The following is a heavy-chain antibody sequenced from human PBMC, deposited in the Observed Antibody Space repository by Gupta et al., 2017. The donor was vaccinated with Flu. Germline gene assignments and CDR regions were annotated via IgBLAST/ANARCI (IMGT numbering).Heavy chain of an antibody. V-gene: IGHV3-23*01. CDR3: VRGDRFSGWDN. CDR1: GFTFSSFV. Sequence: EVQLLESGGGLEQPGGSLRLSCAASGFTFSSFVLSWVRQAPGKGLEWVSVIGGGGGGIYYADSVGGRFTISRDNSKDTLYLQMNNLRAEDTAIYYCVRGDRFSGWDNWGRGTLVTVSS. CDR2: IGGGGGGI. J-gene: IGHJ4*02. D-gene: IGHD6-19*01.